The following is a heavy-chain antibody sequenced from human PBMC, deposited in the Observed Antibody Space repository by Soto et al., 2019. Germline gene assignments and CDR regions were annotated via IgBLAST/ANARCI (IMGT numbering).Heavy chain of an antibody. CDR3: ARYGGGITMVRGMYNWFDP. CDR1: GGSISSGGYY. V-gene: IGHV4-31*03. D-gene: IGHD3-10*01. Sequence: SETLSLTCTVSGGSISSGGYYWSWIRQHPGKGLEWIGYIYYSGSTYYNPSLKSRVTISVDTSKNQFSLKLSSVTAADTAVYYCARYGGGITMVRGMYNWFDPWGQGTLVTVSS. CDR2: IYYSGST. J-gene: IGHJ5*02.